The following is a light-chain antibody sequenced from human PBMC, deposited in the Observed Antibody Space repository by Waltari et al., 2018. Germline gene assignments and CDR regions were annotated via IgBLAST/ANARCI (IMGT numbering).Light chain of an antibody. CDR1: KSGDKQ. V-gene: IGLV3-1*01. J-gene: IGLJ2*01. CDR2: QDN. Sequence: SFELTQPTSVSVSPGQKASITCSGDKSGDKQVCWYQQKPGQSPVAVIYQDNRRPSGIPERFSGSNSGNTATLTISGTQAMDEADYFCQAWDTTTGVFGGGTKLTVL. CDR3: QAWDTTTGV.